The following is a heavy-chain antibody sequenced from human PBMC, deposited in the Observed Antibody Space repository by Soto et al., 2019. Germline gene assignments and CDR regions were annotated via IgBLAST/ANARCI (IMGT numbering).Heavy chain of an antibody. Sequence: GGSLRLSCSPSGFTLSSYTMSWVRLTPGKGLQWVSTIFTGGTSTVYADPVRGRFSISRDDSKNTLYLQMDNLRVDDTALYFCAKDRHPDGISTFDYWGRGT. V-gene: IGHV3-23*01. D-gene: IGHD3-3*01. CDR2: IFTGGTST. CDR3: AKDRHPDGISTFDY. J-gene: IGHJ4*02. CDR1: GFTLSSYT.